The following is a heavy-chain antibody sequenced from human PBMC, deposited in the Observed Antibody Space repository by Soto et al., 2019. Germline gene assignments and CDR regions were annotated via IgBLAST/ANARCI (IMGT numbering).Heavy chain of an antibody. D-gene: IGHD2-2*01. CDR1: GFTFSNYY. CDR3: ARADSDQYFDY. Sequence: QVQLVQSGAEVKKPGASVKVSCEASGFTFSNYYMHWVRQAPEQGLEWMALISPTANYTRYAQTFQGRFTITRDTSTSTVYMDLSSLTSEDTAVYYCARADSDQYFDYWGQGTRVTVSS. CDR2: ISPTANYT. J-gene: IGHJ4*02. V-gene: IGHV1-46*01.